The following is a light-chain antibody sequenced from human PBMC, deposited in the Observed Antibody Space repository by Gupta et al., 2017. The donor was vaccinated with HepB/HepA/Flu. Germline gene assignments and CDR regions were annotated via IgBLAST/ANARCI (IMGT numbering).Light chain of an antibody. V-gene: IGKV1-39*01. CDR3: QQSYSTPLT. Sequence: DIQITESASSLSVSVGDRVTITCRASQSISSYLHWYQQKPGKAPKLLIYAASSLQSGVPSRFSGSGSGTDFTLTISSLQPEDFATYYCQQSYSTPLTFGGGTKVEIK. J-gene: IGKJ4*01. CDR2: AAS. CDR1: QSISSY.